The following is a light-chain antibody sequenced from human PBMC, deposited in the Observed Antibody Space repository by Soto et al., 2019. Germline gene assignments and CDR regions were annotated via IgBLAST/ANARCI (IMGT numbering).Light chain of an antibody. CDR1: QSVSSTY. CDR2: GAS. Sequence: EIVLTQSPGTLSLSPGERATLSCRASQSVSSTYLAWYQQKPGQAPRLLIYGASSGATGIPDRFSGSGSGTDFTLTISRLEPEDFAVYYCQQYGISPLTFGGGTKVEIK. V-gene: IGKV3-20*01. J-gene: IGKJ4*01. CDR3: QQYGISPLT.